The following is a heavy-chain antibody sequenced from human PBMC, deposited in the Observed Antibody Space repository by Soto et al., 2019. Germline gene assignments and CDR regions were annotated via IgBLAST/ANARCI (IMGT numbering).Heavy chain of an antibody. CDR1: GGSISGGDYY. J-gene: IGHJ5*02. V-gene: IGHV4-30-4*01. Sequence: SETLSLTCTVSGGSISGGDYYWSWIRQPAGKGLEWIGYIYYSGSTYYNPSLKSRVTISVDTSKNQFSLKLSSVTAADTAVYYCARAERNCSGGSCYRRRVPNWFDPWGQGTLVTVSS. D-gene: IGHD2-15*01. CDR3: ARAERNCSGGSCYRRRVPNWFDP. CDR2: IYYSGST.